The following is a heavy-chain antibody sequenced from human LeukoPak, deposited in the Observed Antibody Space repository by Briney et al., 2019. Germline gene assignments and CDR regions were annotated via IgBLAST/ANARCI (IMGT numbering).Heavy chain of an antibody. CDR2: IRSKTHDGTA. CDR3: SRGQQYPMVRNYY. J-gene: IGHJ4*02. Sequence: GGSLRLSCTASGFTFGDYNMNWVRQAPGKGLEWVGYIRSKTHDGTADYVASVKGRFTISRDDSKSIAYLQMTSLKSEDTAVYYCSRGQQYPMVRNYYWGQGTLVTVSS. CDR1: GFTFGDYN. V-gene: IGHV3-49*04. D-gene: IGHD3-10*01.